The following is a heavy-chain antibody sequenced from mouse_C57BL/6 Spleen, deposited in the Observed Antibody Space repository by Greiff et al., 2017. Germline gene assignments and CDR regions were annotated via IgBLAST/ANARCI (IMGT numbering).Heavy chain of an antibody. D-gene: IGHD1-1*01. V-gene: IGHV14-2*01. CDR2: IDPEDGDT. J-gene: IGHJ2*01. Sequence: EVQLQQSGAELVKPGASVKLSCTASGFTIKDYYMHWVKQRTEQGLEWIGRIDPEDGDTKYAPKFQGKATITADTSSNTAYLQLSSLTSEDTAVYYCARWVYYLHFDYWGQGTTLTVSS. CDR1: GFTIKDYY. CDR3: ARWVYYLHFDY.